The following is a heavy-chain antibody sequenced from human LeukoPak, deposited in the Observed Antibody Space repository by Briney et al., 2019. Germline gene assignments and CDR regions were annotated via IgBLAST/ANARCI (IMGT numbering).Heavy chain of an antibody. CDR3: AKDRRYSSGWYFEDY. CDR2: IKQDGSEK. D-gene: IGHD6-19*01. Sequence: GGSLRLSCAASGFTFSSYWMSWVRQAPGKGLEWVANIKQDGSEKYYVDSVKGRFTISRDNSKNTLYLQMNSLRAEDTAVYYCAKDRRYSSGWYFEDYWGQGTLVTVSS. CDR1: GFTFSSYW. J-gene: IGHJ4*02. V-gene: IGHV3-7*03.